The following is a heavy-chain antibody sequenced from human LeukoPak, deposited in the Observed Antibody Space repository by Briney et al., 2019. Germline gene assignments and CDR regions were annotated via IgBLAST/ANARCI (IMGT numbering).Heavy chain of an antibody. CDR3: ARDREYVDTAMVTSADAFDI. Sequence: SETLSLTCTVSGGSISSGGYYWSWIRQHPGKGLEWIGYIYYSGSTYYNPSLKSRVTISVDTSKNQSSLKLSSVTAADTAVYYCARDREYVDTAMVTSADAFDIWGQGTMVTVSS. J-gene: IGHJ3*02. D-gene: IGHD5-18*01. CDR1: GGSISSGGYY. CDR2: IYYSGST. V-gene: IGHV4-31*03.